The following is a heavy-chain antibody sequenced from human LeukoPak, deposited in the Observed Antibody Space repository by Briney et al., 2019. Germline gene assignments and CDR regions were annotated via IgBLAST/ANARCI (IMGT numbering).Heavy chain of an antibody. CDR1: GFAFSSYA. J-gene: IGHJ5*02. CDR3: ARASRDGTENWCDP. D-gene: IGHD5-24*01. Sequence: GGSLRLSCAASGFAFSSYAMPWVRQAPGKGLEWVSIISYDGRNKYYADSVKGRFTISRDNSKNTLLLQMNSLRAEDTAVYYCARASRDGTENWCDPWGQGTLVTVSS. V-gene: IGHV3-30*04. CDR2: ISYDGRNK.